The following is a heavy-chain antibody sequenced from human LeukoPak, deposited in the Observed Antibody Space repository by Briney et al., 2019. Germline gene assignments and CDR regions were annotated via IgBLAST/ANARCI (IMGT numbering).Heavy chain of an antibody. CDR3: ARGEVEIAVPDY. CDR2: IYYSGST. D-gene: IGHD5-24*01. Sequence: SETLSLTCTVSGGSISSSSYYWGWIRQPPGKGLEWIGSIYYSGSTNYNPSLKSRVTISVDTSKNQFSLKLSSVTAADTAVYYCARGEVEIAVPDYWGQGTLVTVSS. J-gene: IGHJ4*02. CDR1: GGSISSSSYY. V-gene: IGHV4-39*07.